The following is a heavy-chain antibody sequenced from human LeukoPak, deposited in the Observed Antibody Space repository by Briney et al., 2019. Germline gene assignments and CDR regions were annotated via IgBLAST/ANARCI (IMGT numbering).Heavy chain of an antibody. CDR2: IWYDGSNK. CDR1: GFTVSSNY. D-gene: IGHD3-22*01. CDR3: ARDGAYGDSSGLDY. V-gene: IGHV3-33*08. Sequence: GGSLRLSCAASGFTVSSNYMSWVRQAPGKGLEWVAVIWYDGSNKYYADSVKGRFTISRDNSKNTLYLQMNSLRAEDTAVYYCARDGAYGDSSGLDYWGQGTLVTVSS. J-gene: IGHJ4*02.